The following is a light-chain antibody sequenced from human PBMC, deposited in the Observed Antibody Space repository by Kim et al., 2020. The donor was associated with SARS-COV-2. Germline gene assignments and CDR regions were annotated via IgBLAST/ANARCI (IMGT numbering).Light chain of an antibody. Sequence: GQSITISCTNTSSDFGGYNYVSCYQQHPGKAPNLMIYDVSNRPSGVSNRFSGSKSGNTASLTISGLQAEDEADYYCSLYTSSSTVVFGGGTQLTVL. CDR3: SLYTSSSTVV. J-gene: IGLJ2*01. CDR2: DVS. V-gene: IGLV2-14*03. CDR1: SSDFGGYNY.